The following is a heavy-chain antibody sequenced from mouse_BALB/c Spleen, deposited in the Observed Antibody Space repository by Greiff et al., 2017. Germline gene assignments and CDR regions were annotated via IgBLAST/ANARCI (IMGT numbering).Heavy chain of an antibody. V-gene: IGHV1-7*01. D-gene: IGHD2-4*01. CDR2: INPSTGYT. J-gene: IGHJ2*01. CDR3: ARDYNPYYFDY. Sequence: VQLQQSGADLAKPGASVKMSCKASGYTFTSYWMHWVKQRPGQGLEWIGYINPSTGYTEYNQKFKDKVTLTADKSSSTAYMQLSSLTSEDAAVYYCARDYNPYYFDYWGQGTTLTVSS. CDR1: GYTFTSYW.